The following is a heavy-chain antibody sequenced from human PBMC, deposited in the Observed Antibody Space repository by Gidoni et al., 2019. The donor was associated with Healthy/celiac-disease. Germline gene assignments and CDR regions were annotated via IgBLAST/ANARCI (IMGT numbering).Heavy chain of an antibody. Sequence: EVQLLESGGGLVQPGGSLRLSCAASGFTFSSYAMSWVRQAPGKGLEWVSGMSGSGGNTYHADSVKGRFTISRDNSKNTLYLQMNSLRAEDTAVYYCAKTKYSYGYDYWGQGTLVTVSS. J-gene: IGHJ4*02. D-gene: IGHD5-18*01. CDR2: MSGSGGNT. V-gene: IGHV3-23*01. CDR3: AKTKYSYGYDY. CDR1: GFTFSSYA.